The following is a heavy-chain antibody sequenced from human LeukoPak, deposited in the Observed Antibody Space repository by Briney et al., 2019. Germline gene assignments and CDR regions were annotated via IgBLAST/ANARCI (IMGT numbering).Heavy chain of an antibody. J-gene: IGHJ4*02. Sequence: PGGSLRLSCAASGFTFSSYSMNWVRQAPGKGLEWVSSISSSSSYIYYADSVKGRFTISRDNAKNSLYLQMNSLRAEDTAVYYCARLVYCSGGSCDYWGQGILVTVSS. CDR2: ISSSSSYI. CDR1: GFTFSSYS. D-gene: IGHD2-15*01. CDR3: ARLVYCSGGSCDY. V-gene: IGHV3-21*01.